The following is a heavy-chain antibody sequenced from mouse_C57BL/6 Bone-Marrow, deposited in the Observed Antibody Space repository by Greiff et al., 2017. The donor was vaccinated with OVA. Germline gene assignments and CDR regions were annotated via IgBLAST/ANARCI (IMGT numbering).Heavy chain of an antibody. CDR1: GFSLSTFGMG. D-gene: IGHD1-1*01. CDR3: ARGDYGSSSWFAY. CDR2: IWWDDDK. J-gene: IGHJ3*01. V-gene: IGHV8-8*01. Sequence: QVTLKVCGPGILQPSQTLILTCSFSGFSLSTFGMGVGWIRQPSGKGLEWLAHIWWDDDKYYNPALKSRLTISKDTSKNQVFLKIANVDTADTATYYCARGDYGSSSWFAYWGQGTLVTVSA.